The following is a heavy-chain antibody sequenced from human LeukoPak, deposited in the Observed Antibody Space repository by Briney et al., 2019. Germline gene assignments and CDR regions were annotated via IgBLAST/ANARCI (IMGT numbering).Heavy chain of an antibody. CDR1: GGSGSSGSYY. Sequence: SETLSLTCTVSGGSGSSGSYYWSWIRQPPGKGLEWIGYIYYSGSTNYNPSLKSRVTISVDRSKNQFSLKLSSVTAADTAVYYCASNSGWYDSGTIDHWGQGTLVTVSS. CDR3: ASNSGWYDSGTIDH. J-gene: IGHJ4*02. D-gene: IGHD6-19*01. CDR2: IYYSGST. V-gene: IGHV4-61*01.